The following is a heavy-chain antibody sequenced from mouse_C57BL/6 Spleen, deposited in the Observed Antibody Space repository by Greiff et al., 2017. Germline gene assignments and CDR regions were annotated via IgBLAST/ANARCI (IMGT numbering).Heavy chain of an antibody. CDR2: IDPSDSYT. CDR3: ASHGNYVGFAY. J-gene: IGHJ3*01. D-gene: IGHD2-1*01. V-gene: IGHV1-59*01. CDR1: GYTFTSYW. Sequence: QVQLQQPGAELVRPGTSVKLSCKASGYTFTSYWMHWVRQRPGQGLEWIGVIDPSDSYTNYNQKFKGKATLTVDTSSSTAYMQLSSLTSEDSAVYYCASHGNYVGFAYWGQGTLVTVSA.